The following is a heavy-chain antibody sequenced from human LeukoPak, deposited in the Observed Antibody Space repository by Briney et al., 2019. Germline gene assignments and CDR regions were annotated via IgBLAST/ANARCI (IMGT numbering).Heavy chain of an antibody. CDR2: IYTSGNT. D-gene: IGHD5-12*01. J-gene: IGHJ3*02. CDR3: ARDIVATEAFDI. V-gene: IGHV4-4*07. Sequence: SETLSLTCTVSGGSISSYYWSWIRQPAGKGLEWIGRIYTSGNTDYNPSLKSRVTLSLDTSKNQFSLKLSSVTAADTAVYYCARDIVATEAFDIWGQGTMVTVSS. CDR1: GGSISSYY.